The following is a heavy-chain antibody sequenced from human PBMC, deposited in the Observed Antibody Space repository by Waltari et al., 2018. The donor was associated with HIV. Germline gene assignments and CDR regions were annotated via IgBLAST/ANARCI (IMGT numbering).Heavy chain of an antibody. V-gene: IGHV1-24*01. J-gene: IGHJ6*02. D-gene: IGHD1-26*01. Sequence: QVQLIQSGAEVKKPGASVKVSCKVFGYPLTELSTHWVRQAPGKGLEWMGGFDPEDDETIYAQKFQGRVTMTEDTSTDSAYMELSSLTSEDTAVYYCATGGGTTSIQLYDLDVWGQGTTVTVSS. CDR2: FDPEDDET. CDR3: ATGGGTTSIQLYDLDV. CDR1: GYPLTELS.